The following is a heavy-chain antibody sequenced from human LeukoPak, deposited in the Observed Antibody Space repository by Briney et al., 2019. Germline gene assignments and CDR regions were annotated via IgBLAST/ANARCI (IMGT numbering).Heavy chain of an antibody. Sequence: SETLSLTCTVSEYSISSVYYWGWTRQPPGKGLEWIGSIYHSGRTYFNPSLKSRVTISVDTSKNQFSLKLSSVTAADTAVYYCARDRGTWNDDGFDYWGQGTLVTVSS. V-gene: IGHV4-38-2*02. CDR2: IYHSGRT. CDR1: EYSISSVYY. J-gene: IGHJ4*02. CDR3: ARDRGTWNDDGFDY. D-gene: IGHD1-1*01.